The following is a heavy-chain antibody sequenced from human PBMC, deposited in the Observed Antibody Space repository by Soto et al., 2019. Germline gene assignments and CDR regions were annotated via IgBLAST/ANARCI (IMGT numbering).Heavy chain of an antibody. V-gene: IGHV3-33*01. CDR3: ARDHSGELTGYSSSWLLDYYYMDV. CDR1: GFTFSSYG. CDR2: IWYDGSNK. J-gene: IGHJ6*03. Sequence: GGSLRLSCAASGFTFSSYGMHWVRQAPGKGLEWVAVIWYDGSNKYYADSVKGRFTISRDNSKNTLYLQMNSLRAEDTAVYYCARDHSGELTGYSSSWLLDYYYMDVWGKGTTDTVSS. D-gene: IGHD6-13*01.